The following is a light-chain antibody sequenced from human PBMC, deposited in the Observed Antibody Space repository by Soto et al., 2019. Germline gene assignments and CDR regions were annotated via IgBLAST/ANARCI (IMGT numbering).Light chain of an antibody. CDR2: GNS. J-gene: IGLJ1*01. Sequence: QAVVTQPPSVSGAPGQRVTISCTGSSSNIGAGYDVHWYQQLPGTAPKLLIYGNSNRPSGVPDRLSGSKSGTSASLAITGLQAEDEADYYGQSYDSSLSGSYVFGTGTKLTVL. CDR1: SSNIGAGYD. V-gene: IGLV1-40*01. CDR3: QSYDSSLSGSYV.